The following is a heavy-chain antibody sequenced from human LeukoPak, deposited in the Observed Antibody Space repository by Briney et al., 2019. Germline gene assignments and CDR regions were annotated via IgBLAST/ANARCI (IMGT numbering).Heavy chain of an antibody. CDR1: GYSFTNYY. CDR3: ARGGRMTTVVTYYFDY. V-gene: IGHV1-46*01. CDR2: VNPSSGST. J-gene: IGHJ4*02. Sequence: ASVTVSCKASGYSFTNYYIHWVRQAPGQGLEWMGIVNPSSGSTTYAQEFQGRVTMTRDTSTSTVYMDLSSLRSDDTAVYFCARGGRMTTVVTYYFDYWGQGTLVTVSS. D-gene: IGHD4-23*01.